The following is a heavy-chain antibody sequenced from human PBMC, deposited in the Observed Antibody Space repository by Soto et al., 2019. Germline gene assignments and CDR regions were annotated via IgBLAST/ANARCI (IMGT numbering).Heavy chain of an antibody. V-gene: IGHV4-31*03. Sequence: PSETLPHTCTVSGGSISSGGYYWSWIRQHPGKGLEWIGYIYYSGSTYYNPSLKSRVTISVDTSKNQFSLKLSSVTAADTAVYYCAGATISGYSYGYFDYWGQGTLVTVSS. CDR2: IYYSGST. CDR1: GGSISSGGYY. J-gene: IGHJ4*02. D-gene: IGHD5-18*01. CDR3: AGATISGYSYGYFDY.